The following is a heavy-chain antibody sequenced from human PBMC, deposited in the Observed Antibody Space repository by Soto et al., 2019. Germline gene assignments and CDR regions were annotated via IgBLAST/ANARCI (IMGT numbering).Heavy chain of an antibody. D-gene: IGHD3-22*01. CDR3: ATVPTTYHYVPIFDH. J-gene: IGHJ4*02. Sequence: GGSLRLSCVASGFNLGGYAMTWVRQAPGKGLEWVSQMSVSGGETYYPDSVQGRFTISRDTSKNTLYLPMNGLRADDTAIYYCATVPTTYHYVPIFDHWGQGTLVTVSS. CDR1: GFNLGGYA. CDR2: MSVSGGET. V-gene: IGHV3-23*01.